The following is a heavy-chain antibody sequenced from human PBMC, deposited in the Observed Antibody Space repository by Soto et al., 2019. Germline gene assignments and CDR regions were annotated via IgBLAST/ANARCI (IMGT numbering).Heavy chain of an antibody. CDR1: GFTFSSYG. D-gene: IGHD2-15*01. CDR2: ISYDGSNK. J-gene: IGHJ4*02. Sequence: PAGSLRLSCAASGFTFSSYGMHWVRQAPGKGLEWVAVISYDGSNKYYADSVKGRFTISRDNSKNTLYLQMNSLRAEDTAVYYCAKGVVPDYWGQGTLVTVSS. V-gene: IGHV3-30*18. CDR3: AKGVVPDY.